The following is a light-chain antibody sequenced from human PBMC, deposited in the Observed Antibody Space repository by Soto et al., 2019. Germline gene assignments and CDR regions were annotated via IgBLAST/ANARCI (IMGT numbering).Light chain of an antibody. Sequence: VLTQPPSASGSPGQSVTISCTGTSSDVGGYNYVSWYQQHPGKAPKLMIYEVSKRPSGVPDRFSGSKSGNTASLTVSGLQAEDEADYYCSSYAGSNNLVFGTGTKVTVL. CDR1: SSDVGGYNY. CDR2: EVS. J-gene: IGLJ1*01. V-gene: IGLV2-8*01. CDR3: SSYAGSNNLV.